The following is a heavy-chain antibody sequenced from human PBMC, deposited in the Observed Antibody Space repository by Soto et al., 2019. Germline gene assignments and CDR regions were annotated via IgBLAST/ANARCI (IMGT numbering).Heavy chain of an antibody. V-gene: IGHV3-15*01. J-gene: IGHJ5*02. CDR2: IKSKNNGGTT. CDR1: GFTFSNAW. Sequence: EVQLVESGGGFGKPGGSLRLSCAASGFTFSNAWMSWVRQAPGKGLEWVGRIKSKNNGGTTDYAAPVKGRFTISRDDSKNTLYLQLNSLRTEDTAVYYCTTDDPINRSWGQGTLVTVSS. CDR3: TTDDPINRS.